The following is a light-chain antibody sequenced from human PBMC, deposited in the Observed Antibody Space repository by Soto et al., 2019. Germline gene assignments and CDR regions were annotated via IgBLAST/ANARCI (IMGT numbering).Light chain of an antibody. CDR2: GAS. Sequence: EIVMTPSPATLSVSPGETATLSCRASQRVGINLAWYQQKPGQAPRFLIYGASSRATGIPDRFSGSGSGTDFTLTISRLEPEDFAVYYCQRYAGSPQTFGQGTRLEIK. J-gene: IGKJ5*01. V-gene: IGKV3-20*01. CDR3: QRYAGSPQT. CDR1: QRVGIN.